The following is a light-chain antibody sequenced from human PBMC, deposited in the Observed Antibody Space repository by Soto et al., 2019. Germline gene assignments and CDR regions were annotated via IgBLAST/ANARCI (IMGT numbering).Light chain of an antibody. CDR2: DAS. Sequence: EIVLTQSPATLSLSPGERATLSCRATESVSTYLAWYQQKPGRAPRLLIYDASKRATGIPARFSGSGSGTNFTLTISSLEPEDFAVYYCQQRRSWQVTFGQGTRLEIK. J-gene: IGKJ5*01. CDR1: ESVSTY. V-gene: IGKV3-11*01. CDR3: QQRRSWQVT.